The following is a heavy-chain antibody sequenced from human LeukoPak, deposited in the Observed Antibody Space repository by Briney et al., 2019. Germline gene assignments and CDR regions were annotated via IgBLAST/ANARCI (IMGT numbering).Heavy chain of an antibody. V-gene: IGHV4-34*01. Sequence: PSETLSLTCAVYGGSFSGYYWSWIRQPPGKGLEWIGEINHSGSTNYNPSLKSRVTISVDTSKNQFSLKLSSVTAADTAVYYCARLRGRYYYDSSGYIYWGQGTLVTVSS. J-gene: IGHJ4*02. D-gene: IGHD3-22*01. CDR3: ARLRGRYYYDSSGYIY. CDR2: INHSGST. CDR1: GGSFSGYY.